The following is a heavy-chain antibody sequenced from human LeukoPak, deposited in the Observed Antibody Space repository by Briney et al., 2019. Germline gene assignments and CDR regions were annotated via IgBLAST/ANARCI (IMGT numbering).Heavy chain of an antibody. J-gene: IGHJ4*02. V-gene: IGHV1-3*01. D-gene: IGHD4-17*01. CDR1: GGTFSSYA. Sequence: ASVKVSCKASGGTFSSYAISWVRQAPGQRLEWMGWINAGNGNTKYSQKFQGRVAITRDTSASTAYMELSSPRSEDTAVYYCARDLGGDYGWNALDYWGQGTLVTVSS. CDR2: INAGNGNT. CDR3: ARDLGGDYGWNALDY.